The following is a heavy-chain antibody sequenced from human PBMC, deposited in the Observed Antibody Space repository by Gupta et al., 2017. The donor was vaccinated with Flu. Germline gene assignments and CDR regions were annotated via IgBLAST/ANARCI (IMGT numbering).Heavy chain of an antibody. CDR2: IITDATT. Sequence: EMHLVESGGGLIQPGGSLSLSCAASGFSVSSGYMSWVRQAPGKGLEWVSVIITDATTRDVDSVRGRFTISTDNIKNTVHLHMTSLRAEDTAVYYCARDDGREPAFLDGGQGTLVTVSS. V-gene: IGHV3-53*01. J-gene: IGHJ4*02. CDR1: GFSVSSGY. CDR3: ARDDGREPAFLD. D-gene: IGHD1-14*01.